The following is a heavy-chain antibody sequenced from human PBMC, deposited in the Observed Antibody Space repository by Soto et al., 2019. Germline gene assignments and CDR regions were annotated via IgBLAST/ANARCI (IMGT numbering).Heavy chain of an antibody. J-gene: IGHJ4*01. CDR1: GDSIIGTHW. D-gene: IGHD6-13*01. Sequence: SQTLSLTCAVSGDSIIGTHWWSWVRRPPGKGLEFIGETHHSRGTNYNPSLRSRVTMSLDKSKNQLSLILYSVTAADTGVYYCARYSAASGTYYFDYWGQGTLVTSPQ. V-gene: IGHV4-4*02. CDR3: ARYSAASGTYYFDY. CDR2: THHSRGT.